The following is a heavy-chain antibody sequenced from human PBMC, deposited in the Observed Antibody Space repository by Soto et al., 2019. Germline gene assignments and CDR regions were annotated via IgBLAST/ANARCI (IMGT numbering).Heavy chain of an antibody. V-gene: IGHV3-33*01. CDR1: GFTFSSYG. CDR2: IWDDGSNK. D-gene: IGHD6-19*01. CDR3: ARDRYSSGWYDFDY. Sequence: ESGGGVVQPGRSLRLSCAASGFTFSSYGMHWVRQAPGKGLEWVAVIWDDGSNKYYADSVKGRFTISRDNSKNTLYLQMNSLRAEDTAVYYCARDRYSSGWYDFDYWGQGTLVTVSS. J-gene: IGHJ4*02.